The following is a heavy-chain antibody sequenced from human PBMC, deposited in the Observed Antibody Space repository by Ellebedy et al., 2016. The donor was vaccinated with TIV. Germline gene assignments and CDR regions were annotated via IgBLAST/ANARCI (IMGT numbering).Heavy chain of an antibody. J-gene: IGHJ5*02. CDR2: INHSGST. Sequence: MPSETLSLTCAVYGGSFSGYYWSWIRQPPGKGLEWIGEINHSGSTNYNPSLKCRVTISVDTSKNQFSLKLSSVTAADTAVYYCARDHIAARGWFDPWGQGTLVTVSS. CDR1: GGSFSGYY. D-gene: IGHD6-6*01. V-gene: IGHV4-34*01. CDR3: ARDHIAARGWFDP.